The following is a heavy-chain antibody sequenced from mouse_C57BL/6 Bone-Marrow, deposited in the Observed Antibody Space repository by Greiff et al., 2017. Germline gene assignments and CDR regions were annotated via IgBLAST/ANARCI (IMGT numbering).Heavy chain of an antibody. CDR3: AAYDHYYGSSYPSDY. CDR2: IYPRSGNT. V-gene: IGHV1-81*01. D-gene: IGHD1-1*01. Sequence: VHLVESGAELARPGASVKLSCKASGYTFTSYGISWVKQRTGQGLEWIGEIYPRSGNTYYNEKFKGKATLTADKSSSTAYMELRSLTSEDSAVYFCAAYDHYYGSSYPSDYWGQGTTLTVSS. J-gene: IGHJ2*01. CDR1: GYTFTSYG.